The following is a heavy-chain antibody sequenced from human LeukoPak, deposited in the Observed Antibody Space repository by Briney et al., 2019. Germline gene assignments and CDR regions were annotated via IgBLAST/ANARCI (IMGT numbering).Heavy chain of an antibody. J-gene: IGHJ5*02. CDR3: ARARWISDADAVS. Sequence: GGSLRLSCAASGFTFSSYAMIWVGKAPARGLEWVSSLRGNGYTFYADSVKGRFTLSRDDSRNTLDLQLSSMRVEDTAIYYCARARWISDADAVSWGQGHVVTVSS. CDR2: LRGNGYT. CDR1: GFTFSSYA. D-gene: IGHD2-2*03. V-gene: IGHV3-23*01.